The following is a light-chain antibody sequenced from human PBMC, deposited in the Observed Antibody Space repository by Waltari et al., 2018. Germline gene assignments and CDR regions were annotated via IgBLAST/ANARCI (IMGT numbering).Light chain of an antibody. J-gene: IGKJ2*01. CDR1: QSVLHSNGYNY. Sequence: DIVMTQSPLSLPVTPGEPVSISCRSSQSVLHSNGYNYLDWYLQKPGQSPQLLIYLASNRASGVPDRFSGSGSGTDFTLKISRVEAEDVGVYYCLQALETRSFGQGTKLEIK. CDR3: LQALETRS. V-gene: IGKV2-28*01. CDR2: LAS.